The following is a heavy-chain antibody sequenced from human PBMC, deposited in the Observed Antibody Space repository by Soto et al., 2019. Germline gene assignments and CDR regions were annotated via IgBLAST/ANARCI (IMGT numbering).Heavy chain of an antibody. CDR2: IYYSGST. J-gene: IGHJ4*02. CDR3: ARRYGGNFDY. Sequence: SETLSLTCTVSGGSISSYYWSWIRQPPGKGLEWIGYIYYSGSTNYNPSLKSRVTISVDTSKNQFSLKVSSVTAADTDVYYCARRYGGNFDYWGQGTLVTVSS. V-gene: IGHV4-59*01. D-gene: IGHD1-26*01. CDR1: GGSISSYY.